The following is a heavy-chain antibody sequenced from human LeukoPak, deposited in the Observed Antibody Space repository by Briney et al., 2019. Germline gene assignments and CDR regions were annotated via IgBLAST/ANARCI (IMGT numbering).Heavy chain of an antibody. V-gene: IGHV1-2*02. CDR2: INPNSGGT. CDR3: AREFHTYYYYGMDV. D-gene: IGHD5-18*01. J-gene: IGHJ6*02. Sequence: ASVTVSCKASGYTFTGYYMHWVRQAPGQGLEWMGWINPNSGGTNYAQKFQGRVTMTRDTSISTAYMELSRLRSDDTAVYYCAREFHTYYYYGMDVWGQGTTVTVSS. CDR1: GYTFTGYY.